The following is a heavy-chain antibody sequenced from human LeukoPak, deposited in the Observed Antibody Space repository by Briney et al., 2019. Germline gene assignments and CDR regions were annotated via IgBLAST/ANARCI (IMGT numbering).Heavy chain of an antibody. CDR1: GYTFTGYY. J-gene: IGHJ4*02. V-gene: IGHV1-2*04. CDR3: ARERGIAAAQRYFDY. Sequence: ASVKVSCKASGYTFTGYYMHWVRQAPGQGLEWMGWINPNSGGTNYAQKFQGWVTMTRDTSISTAYMELSRLRSDDTAVYYCARERGIAAAQRYFDYWGQGTLVTVSS. D-gene: IGHD6-13*01. CDR2: INPNSGGT.